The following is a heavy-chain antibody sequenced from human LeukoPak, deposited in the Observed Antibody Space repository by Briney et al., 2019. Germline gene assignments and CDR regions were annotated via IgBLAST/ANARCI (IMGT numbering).Heavy chain of an antibody. CDR1: GYTFTGYY. Sequence: SVKVSCKASGYTFTGYYMHWVRQAPGQGLEWMGGIIPIFGTPNYAQNFQGRVTITADTSTNTAYMELSSLRSGDTAVYYCARGDTLYGSSAHAGYWGQGTLVTVSS. D-gene: IGHD6-13*01. CDR2: IIPIFGTP. V-gene: IGHV1-69*06. CDR3: ARGDTLYGSSAHAGY. J-gene: IGHJ4*02.